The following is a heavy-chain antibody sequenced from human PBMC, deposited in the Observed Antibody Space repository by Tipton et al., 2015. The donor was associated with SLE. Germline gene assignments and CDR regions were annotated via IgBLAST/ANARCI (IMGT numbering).Heavy chain of an antibody. CDR2: IYTSGNT. CDR1: GGSISSSSYY. V-gene: IGHV4-61*02. Sequence: TLSLTCTVSGGSISSSSYYWSWIRQPAGKGLEWIGRIYTSGNTNYNPSLKSRVTISVDTSKNQFSLKVTSVTAADTAVYYCARDSVGGAFDFWGQGTLVTVSS. D-gene: IGHD1-26*01. CDR3: ARDSVGGAFDF. J-gene: IGHJ4*02.